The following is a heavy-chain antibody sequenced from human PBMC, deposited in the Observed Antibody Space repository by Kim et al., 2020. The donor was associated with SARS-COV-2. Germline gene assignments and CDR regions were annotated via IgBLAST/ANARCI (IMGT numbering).Heavy chain of an antibody. CDR2: ISGSGGST. Sequence: GGSLRLSCAASGFTFSSYAMSWVRQAPGKGLEWVSAISGSGGSTYYADSVKGRFTISRDNSKNTLYLQMNSLRAEDTAVYYCAKLPGEDNYYYYGMDVWGEGTTVTVSS. J-gene: IGHJ6*04. CDR3: AKLPGEDNYYYYGMDV. CDR1: GFTFSSYA. D-gene: IGHD3-10*01. V-gene: IGHV3-23*01.